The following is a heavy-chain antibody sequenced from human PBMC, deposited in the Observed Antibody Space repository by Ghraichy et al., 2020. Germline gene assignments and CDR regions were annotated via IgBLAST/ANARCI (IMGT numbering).Heavy chain of an antibody. D-gene: IGHD6-6*01. Sequence: GGSLRLSCAASGFAFSSYAMIWVRQAPGKQGLEWVSAISRGGDRTYYADSAKGRFTISRDNSKNTLYLQMNSLRAEDSATYYCAKDRRELEYTSSTTLFDYWGQGTLVTVSS. V-gene: IGHV3-23*01. CDR3: AKDRRELEYTSSTTLFDY. J-gene: IGHJ4*02. CDR1: GFAFSSYA. CDR2: ISRGGDRT.